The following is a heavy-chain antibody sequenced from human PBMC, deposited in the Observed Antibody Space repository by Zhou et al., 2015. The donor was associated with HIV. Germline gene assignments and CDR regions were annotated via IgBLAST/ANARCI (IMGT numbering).Heavy chain of an antibody. CDR3: VREKCYIDKGSYYCDFDS. D-gene: IGHD3-10*01. V-gene: IGHV1-18*01. CDR2: VSTDNGDT. CDR1: GYTFSDYS. J-gene: IGHJ4*02. Sequence: QVQLVQSGAEVKKPGASVKVSCKASGYTFSDYSITWVRQAPGQGLEWMGWVSTDNGDTNYAQRFQDRVTMTTDTSTGTAYMELRSLTSDDTAVYFCVREKCYIDKGSYYCDFDSWGQGTLVTVSS.